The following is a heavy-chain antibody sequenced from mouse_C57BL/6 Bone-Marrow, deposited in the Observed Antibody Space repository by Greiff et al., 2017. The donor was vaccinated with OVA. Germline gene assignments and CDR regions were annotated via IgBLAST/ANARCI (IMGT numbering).Heavy chain of an antibody. V-gene: IGHV2-5*01. Sequence: VQLQQSGPGLVQPSQSLSITCTVSGFSLTSYGVHWVRQSPGKGLEWLGVIWRGGSTDYNAAFMSRLSITKDNSKSQVFFKMNSLQADDTAIYYCAKKGYYGSSYVGAMDYWGQGTSVTVSS. D-gene: IGHD1-1*01. CDR2: IWRGGST. CDR3: AKKGYYGSSYVGAMDY. J-gene: IGHJ4*01. CDR1: GFSLTSYG.